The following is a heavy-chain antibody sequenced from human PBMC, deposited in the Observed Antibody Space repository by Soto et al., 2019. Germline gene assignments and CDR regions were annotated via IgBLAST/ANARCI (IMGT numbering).Heavy chain of an antibody. CDR2: ISAYNGNT. CDR1: GYTFTSYG. V-gene: IGHV1-18*01. CDR3: ARGRDGGSYLGDFDY. J-gene: IGHJ4*02. D-gene: IGHD1-26*01. Sequence: QVQLVQSGAEVKKPGASGKVSCKASGYTFTSYGISWVRQAPGQGLEWMGWISAYNGNTNYAQKLQGRVTMTTDTSTSTAYMELRSQRSDDTAVYYCARGRDGGSYLGDFDYWGQGTLVTVSS.